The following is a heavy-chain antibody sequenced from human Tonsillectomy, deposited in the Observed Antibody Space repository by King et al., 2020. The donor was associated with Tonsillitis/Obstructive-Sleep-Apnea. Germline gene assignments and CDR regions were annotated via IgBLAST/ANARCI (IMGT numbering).Heavy chain of an antibody. CDR2: IKSDGSST. Sequence: VQLVESGGGLVQPGGSLRLSCAASGFTFSSYWMHWVRQAPGKGLVWVSRIKSDGSSTSYADSVKGRFTISRDNAKNTLYLQMISLRAEDTAVYYCARGGDIVVVPSAPGGEDWFDPWGQGTLVTVSS. D-gene: IGHD2-2*01. J-gene: IGHJ5*02. CDR1: GFTFSSYW. V-gene: IGHV3-74*01. CDR3: ARGGDIVVVPSAPGGEDWFDP.